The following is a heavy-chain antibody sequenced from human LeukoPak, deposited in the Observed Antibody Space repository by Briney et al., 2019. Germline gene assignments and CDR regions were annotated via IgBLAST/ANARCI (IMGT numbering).Heavy chain of an antibody. CDR3: ARQIYCSGGSCYTTRVGWFDP. CDR2: IYPGDSDT. CDR1: GYSFTSYW. J-gene: IGHJ5*02. D-gene: IGHD2-15*01. Sequence: GESLKISCKGSGYSFTSYWIGWVRQMPGKGLEGMGIIYPGDSDTRFSPSFQGQVTISADKSISTAYLQWSSLKASDTAMYYCARQIYCSGGSCYTTRVGWFDPWGQGTLVTVSS. V-gene: IGHV5-51*01.